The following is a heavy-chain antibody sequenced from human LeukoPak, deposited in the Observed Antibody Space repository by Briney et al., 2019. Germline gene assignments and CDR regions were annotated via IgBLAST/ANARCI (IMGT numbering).Heavy chain of an antibody. CDR1: GGSFSGYY. CDR2: INHSGGT. V-gene: IGHV4-34*01. Sequence: SETLSLTCAVYGGSFSGYYWSWIRQPPGKGLEWIGEINHSGGTKYNPSLKSRVTISVDTSKNQFSLKLSSVTAADTAVYYCARGDPYQWYHYDSSGRYYFDYWGQGTLVTVSS. CDR3: ARGDPYQWYHYDSSGRYYFDY. D-gene: IGHD3-22*01. J-gene: IGHJ4*02.